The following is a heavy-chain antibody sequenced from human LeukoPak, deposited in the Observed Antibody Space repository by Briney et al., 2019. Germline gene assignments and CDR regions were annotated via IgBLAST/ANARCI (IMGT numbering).Heavy chain of an antibody. CDR3: ARAGYSYDFRAXWFDP. J-gene: IGHJ5*02. D-gene: IGHD5-18*01. Sequence: ASVKVSCKASGGTFSSYAISWVRQAPGQGLEWMGRIIPILGIANYARKFQGRVTITADKSTSTAYMELSSLRSEDTAVYYCARAGYSYDFRAXWFDPWGQGTLVTVSS. CDR2: IIPILGIA. V-gene: IGHV1-69*04. CDR1: GGTFSSYA.